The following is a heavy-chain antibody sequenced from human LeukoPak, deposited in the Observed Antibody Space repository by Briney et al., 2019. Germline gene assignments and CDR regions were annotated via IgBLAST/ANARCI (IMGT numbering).Heavy chain of an antibody. Sequence: SETLSLTCAISGYSISGAHYWGWIRQPPGNGLEWIGSVYHSGSTYYNPSLKSRVTISVDTSKNQFSLKLTSVTAADTAVYYCARLSGGSGTRGVFDYWGQGTLAIVSS. J-gene: IGHJ4*02. D-gene: IGHD3-10*01. V-gene: IGHV4-38-2*01. CDR2: VYHSGST. CDR1: GYSISGAHY. CDR3: ARLSGGSGTRGVFDY.